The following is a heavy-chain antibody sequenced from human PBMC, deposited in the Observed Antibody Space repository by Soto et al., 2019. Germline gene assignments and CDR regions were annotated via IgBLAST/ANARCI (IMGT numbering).Heavy chain of an antibody. D-gene: IGHD3-9*01. Sequence: GGSLRLSCAASGFTFSSYAMSWVRQAPGKGLEWVSAISGSGGSTYYADSVKGRFTIPRDNSKNTLYLQMNSLRAEDTAVYYCAKDFYILTGIRGNYFDYWGQGTLVTVSS. CDR2: ISGSGGST. V-gene: IGHV3-23*01. CDR3: AKDFYILTGIRGNYFDY. J-gene: IGHJ4*02. CDR1: GFTFSSYA.